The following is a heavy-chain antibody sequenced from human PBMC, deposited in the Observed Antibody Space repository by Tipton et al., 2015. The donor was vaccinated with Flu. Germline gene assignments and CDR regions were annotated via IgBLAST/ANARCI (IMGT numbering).Heavy chain of an antibody. D-gene: IGHD1-1*01. V-gene: IGHV4-34*01. Sequence: TLSLTCAVYGGSFSGYYWTYIRQPPGKGLEWIGEINHSGDTNYNPSLKSRVTISVDTSKNQCSLKLTSVTAADTAVYSCARALRTTGFDYWGQGTLVTVSS. CDR3: ARALRTTGFDY. CDR1: GGSFSGYY. J-gene: IGHJ4*02. CDR2: INHSGDT.